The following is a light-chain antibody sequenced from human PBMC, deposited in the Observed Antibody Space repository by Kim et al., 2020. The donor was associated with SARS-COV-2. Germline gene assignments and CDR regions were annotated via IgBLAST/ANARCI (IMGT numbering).Light chain of an antibody. V-gene: IGKV1-39*01. Sequence: ASVGDRGTITCRASQSISTNLNWYQQKSGKAPKLLIYAASSLQGGVPSRFSGSGSGTDCTLTISSLQPEDSATYYCQQSNSTPLTFGGGTRVEIK. CDR2: AAS. J-gene: IGKJ4*01. CDR1: QSISTN. CDR3: QQSNSTPLT.